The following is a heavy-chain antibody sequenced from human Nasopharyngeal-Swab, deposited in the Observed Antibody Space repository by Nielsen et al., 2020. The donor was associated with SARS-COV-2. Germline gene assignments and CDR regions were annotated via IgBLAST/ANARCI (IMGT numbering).Heavy chain of an antibody. Sequence: GESLKISCAASGFTFSSYWMSWVRQAPGKGLEWVANIKQDGSEKYYVDSVKGRFTISRDNAKNLLYLQMNSLRAEDTAVYYCARAGSSGWYYYFDYWGQGTLVTVSS. J-gene: IGHJ4*02. CDR3: ARAGSSGWYYYFDY. V-gene: IGHV3-7*01. CDR2: IKQDGSEK. D-gene: IGHD6-19*01. CDR1: GFTFSSYW.